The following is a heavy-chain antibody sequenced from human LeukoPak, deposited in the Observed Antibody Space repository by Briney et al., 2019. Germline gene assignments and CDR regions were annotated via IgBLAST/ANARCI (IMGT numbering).Heavy chain of an antibody. D-gene: IGHD3-22*01. J-gene: IGHJ3*02. V-gene: IGHV4-31*03. CDR2: IYYSGST. CDR1: GGSISSGGYS. CDR3: ARGGPGVTMIGEKEDAFDI. Sequence: SQTLSLTCTVSGGSISSGGYSWSWIRQHPGEGLEWIGYIYYSGSTYYNPSLKSRVTISVDTSKNQFSLKLSSVTAADTAVYYCARGGPGVTMIGEKEDAFDIWGQGTMVTVSS.